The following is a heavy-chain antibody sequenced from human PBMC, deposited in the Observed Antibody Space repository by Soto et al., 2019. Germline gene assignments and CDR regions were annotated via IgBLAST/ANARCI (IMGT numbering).Heavy chain of an antibody. Sequence: SETLSLTCAVYGGSFSGYYWSWIRQPPGKGLEWIGEINHSVSTNYNPSLKSRVTISVDTSKNQFSLKLSSVTAADTAVYYCASRPSMRDFWRGYWDYYYYYGMDVWGQGTTVTVSS. D-gene: IGHD3-3*01. CDR3: ASRPSMRDFWRGYWDYYYYYGMDV. J-gene: IGHJ6*02. V-gene: IGHV4-34*01. CDR1: GGSFSGYY. CDR2: INHSVST.